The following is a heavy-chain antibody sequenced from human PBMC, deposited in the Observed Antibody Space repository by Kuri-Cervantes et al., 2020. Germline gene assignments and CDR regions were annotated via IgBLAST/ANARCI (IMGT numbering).Heavy chain of an antibody. CDR1: GYSISSGYY. CDR3: ARILGDCSGGSCYPSWFDP. V-gene: IGHV4-38-2*01. D-gene: IGHD2-15*01. Sequence: GSLRLPCAVSGYSISSGYYWGWIRQPPGKGLEWIGSIYHSGSTYYNPSLKSRVTISVDTSKNQFSLKLSSVTAADTAVYYCARILGDCSGGSCYPSWFDPWGQGTLVTVSS. J-gene: IGHJ5*02. CDR2: IYHSGST.